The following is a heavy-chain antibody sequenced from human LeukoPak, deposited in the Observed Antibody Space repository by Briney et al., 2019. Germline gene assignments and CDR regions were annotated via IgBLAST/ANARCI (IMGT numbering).Heavy chain of an antibody. Sequence: HPGGSLRLSCAASGFTVSSNYMSWVRQAPGKGLEWVSVIYSGGSTYYADSVKGRFTISRDNSKSTLYLQMNSLRAEDTAVYYCARVYGSGSYYFDYWGQGTLVTVSS. D-gene: IGHD3-10*01. V-gene: IGHV3-53*05. CDR3: ARVYGSGSYYFDY. CDR1: GFTVSSNY. CDR2: IYSGGST. J-gene: IGHJ4*02.